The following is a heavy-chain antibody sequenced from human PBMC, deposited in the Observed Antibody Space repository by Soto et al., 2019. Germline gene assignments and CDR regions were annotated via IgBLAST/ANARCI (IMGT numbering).Heavy chain of an antibody. CDR2: ISYDGSNK. CDR3: ARDSYTMSHYGVY. V-gene: IGHV3-30*03. D-gene: IGHD4-17*01. Sequence: GGSLRLSCAASGFTFSSYGMHWVRQAPGKGLEWVAVISYDGSNKYYADSVKGRFTISRDNSKNLLYLQMSSLRVEDTAVYYCARDSYTMSHYGVYWGQGALVTVS. J-gene: IGHJ4*02. CDR1: GFTFSSYG.